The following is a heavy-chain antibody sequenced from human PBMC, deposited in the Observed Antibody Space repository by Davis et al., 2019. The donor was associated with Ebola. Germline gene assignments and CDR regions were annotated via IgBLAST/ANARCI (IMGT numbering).Heavy chain of an antibody. CDR3: ASTPYLRWELLGEVGFDY. CDR1: GFTFSSYW. CDR2: IKQDGSEK. Sequence: GGSLRLSCAASGFTFSSYWMSWVRQAPGKGLEWVANIKQDGSEKYYVDSVKGRFTISRDNAKNSLYLQMNSLRAEDTAVYYCASTPYLRWELLGEVGFDYWGQGTLVTVSS. D-gene: IGHD1-26*01. V-gene: IGHV3-7*03. J-gene: IGHJ4*02.